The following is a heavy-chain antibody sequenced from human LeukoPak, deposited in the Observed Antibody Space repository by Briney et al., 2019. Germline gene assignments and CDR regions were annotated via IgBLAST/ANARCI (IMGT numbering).Heavy chain of an antibody. Sequence: SVTVSCTASGGTFSSYAISWVRQAPGQGLEWMGGIIPIFGTANYAQKFQGRVTITADESTSTAYMELSSLRSEDTAVYYCARANGGGSGYFDYWGQGTLVTVSS. J-gene: IGHJ4*02. CDR3: ARANGGGSGYFDY. D-gene: IGHD3-22*01. CDR1: GGTFSSYA. CDR2: IIPIFGTA. V-gene: IGHV1-69*13.